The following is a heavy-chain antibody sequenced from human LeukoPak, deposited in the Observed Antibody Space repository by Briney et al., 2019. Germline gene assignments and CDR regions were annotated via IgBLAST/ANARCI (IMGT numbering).Heavy chain of an antibody. J-gene: IGHJ4*02. Sequence: SETLSLTCTVSGGSISSGGYYWSWIRQHPGKGLEWIGYIYYSGSTYYNPSLKSRVTISVDTSKNQFSLKLSSVTAADTAVYYCARSRQRDYDSNPAIDYWGQGTLVTVSP. D-gene: IGHD3-22*01. V-gene: IGHV4-31*03. CDR1: GGSISSGGYY. CDR2: IYYSGST. CDR3: ARSRQRDYDSNPAIDY.